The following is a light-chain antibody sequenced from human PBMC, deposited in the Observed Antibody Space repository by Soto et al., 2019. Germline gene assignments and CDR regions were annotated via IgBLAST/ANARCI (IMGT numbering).Light chain of an antibody. CDR3: QQYNEWPLT. V-gene: IGKV3-15*01. Sequence: ERVMTQSPATLSVSPGEKATLSCRASQTVRNNLAWYQQKPGQAPRLLIYFASTRATGIPARFSGSGSGTEFTLTISTLQSEDFAVYYCQQYNEWPLTFGGGTKVETK. CDR2: FAS. J-gene: IGKJ4*01. CDR1: QTVRNN.